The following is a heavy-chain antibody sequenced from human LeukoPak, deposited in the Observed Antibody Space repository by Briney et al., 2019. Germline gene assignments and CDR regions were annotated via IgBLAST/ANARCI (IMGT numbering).Heavy chain of an antibody. D-gene: IGHD3-10*01. CDR3: ARAEYYYGSGSYLDY. CDR2: INSDGSST. V-gene: IGHV3-74*01. CDR1: ELTFSSYW. Sequence: GGSLRLSCAASELTFSSYWMSWIRQAPGKGLVWVSRINSDGSSTSYADSVKGRFTISRDNAKNTLYLQMNSLRAEDTAVYYCARAEYYYGSGSYLDYWGQGTLVTVSS. J-gene: IGHJ4*02.